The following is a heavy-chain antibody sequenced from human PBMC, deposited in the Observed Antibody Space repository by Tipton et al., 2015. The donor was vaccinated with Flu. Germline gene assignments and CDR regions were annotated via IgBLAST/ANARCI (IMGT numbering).Heavy chain of an antibody. J-gene: IGHJ1*01. CDR3: AREKDSSGSEYFQH. V-gene: IGHV4-4*07. D-gene: IGHD6-19*01. Sequence: TLSLTCTVSGGALSSFYWNWIRQPAGKGLEWVGRIYSSGSATYSPSLKSRVTLSIDTSKNQFALNMISVTAADTAVYYCAREKDSSGSEYFQHWGQGTLVTVSS. CDR2: IYSSGSA. CDR1: GGALSSFY.